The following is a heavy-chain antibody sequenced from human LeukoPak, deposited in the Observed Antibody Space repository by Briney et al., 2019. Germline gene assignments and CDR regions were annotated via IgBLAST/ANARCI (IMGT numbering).Heavy chain of an antibody. CDR2: ISSSSSYI. Sequence: GSLRLSCAASGFTFSSYSMNWVRQAPGKGLEWVSSISSSSSYIYYADSVKGRFTISRDNAKNSLYLQMNSLRAEDTAVYYCARVAVAGTGHDAFDIWGQGTMVTVSS. CDR3: ARVAVAGTGHDAFDI. V-gene: IGHV3-21*01. CDR1: GFTFSSYS. J-gene: IGHJ3*02. D-gene: IGHD6-19*01.